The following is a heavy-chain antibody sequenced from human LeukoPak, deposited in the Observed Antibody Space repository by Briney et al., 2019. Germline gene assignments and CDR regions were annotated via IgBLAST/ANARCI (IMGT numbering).Heavy chain of an antibody. CDR3: ARFVLAGAGTIEAWYYFDY. D-gene: IGHD6-19*01. Sequence: GGSLRLSCAASGFTFSDYYMSWIRQAPGKGLEWVSCISSSGSTIYYADSVKGRFTISRDNAKNSLYLQMNSLRAEDTAVYYCARFVLAGAGTIEAWYYFDYWGQGTLVTVSS. V-gene: IGHV3-11*01. CDR1: GFTFSDYY. CDR2: ISSSGSTI. J-gene: IGHJ4*02.